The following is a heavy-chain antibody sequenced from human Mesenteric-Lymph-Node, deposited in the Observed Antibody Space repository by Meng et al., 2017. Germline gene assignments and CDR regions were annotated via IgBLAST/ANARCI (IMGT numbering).Heavy chain of an antibody. J-gene: IGHJ4*02. CDR3: AKAKPGGDCYAVGDY. Sequence: GGSLRPSCAASGFTFSSYEMNWVRQAPGKGLEWVSYISSSGSTIYYADAVKGRFTISRDNAKNSLYLQMNSLRAEDTAVYYCAKAKPGGDCYAVGDYWGQGAMVTVSS. V-gene: IGHV3-48*03. CDR1: GFTFSSYE. D-gene: IGHD2-21*02. CDR2: ISSSGSTI.